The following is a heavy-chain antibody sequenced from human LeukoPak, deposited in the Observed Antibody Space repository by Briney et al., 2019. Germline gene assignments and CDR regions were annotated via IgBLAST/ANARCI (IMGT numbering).Heavy chain of an antibody. Sequence: GGSLRLSCAASGFTFSSYGMNWVRQAPGKGLEWVSYISSSGSTIYYADSVKGRFTISRDNAKNSLYLQMNSLRAEDTAVYYCAPLASNLGYCSSTSCRFDYWGQGTLVTVSS. CDR3: APLASNLGYCSSTSCRFDY. V-gene: IGHV3-48*04. CDR2: ISSSGSTI. D-gene: IGHD2-2*01. CDR1: GFTFSSYG. J-gene: IGHJ4*02.